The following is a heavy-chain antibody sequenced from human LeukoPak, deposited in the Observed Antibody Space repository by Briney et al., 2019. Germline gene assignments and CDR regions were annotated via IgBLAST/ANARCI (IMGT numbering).Heavy chain of an antibody. CDR2: ISSSSSYI. D-gene: IGHD1-1*01. CDR1: GFTFSSYS. CDR3: ARTGNWNDIPYYYYMDV. V-gene: IGHV3-21*01. J-gene: IGHJ6*03. Sequence: GGSLRLSCAASGFTFSSYSMNWVRQAPGKGLEWVSSISSSSSYIYYADSVKGRFTISRDNAKNSRYLQMNSLRAEDTAVYYCARTGNWNDIPYYYYMDVWGKGTTVTVSS.